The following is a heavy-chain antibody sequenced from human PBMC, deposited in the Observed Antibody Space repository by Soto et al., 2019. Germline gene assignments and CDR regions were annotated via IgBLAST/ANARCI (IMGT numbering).Heavy chain of an antibody. J-gene: IGHJ5*02. CDR2: ISGSGSST. V-gene: IGHV3-23*01. D-gene: IGHD6-13*01. Sequence: GGSLRLSCAASGFTFSSYAMTWVRQAPGKGLEWVSSISGSGSSTYYADSVKGRFTISRDNAKNTLYLQMNSLRAEDTAVYYCARDLQQLNWFDPWGQGTLVTVSS. CDR3: ARDLQQLNWFDP. CDR1: GFTFSSYA.